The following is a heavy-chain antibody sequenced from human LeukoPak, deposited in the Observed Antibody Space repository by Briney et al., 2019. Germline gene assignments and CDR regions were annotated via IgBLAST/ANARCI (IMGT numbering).Heavy chain of an antibody. CDR3: ARGLRYIVVVPAAKIRTYYMDV. CDR1: GYTLTELS. Sequence: ASVKVSCKVSGYTLTELSMHWVRQAPGKGLEWMGGFDPEDGETIYAQKFQGRVTMTEDTSTDTAYMELSSLRSEDTAVYYCARGLRYIVVVPAAKIRTYYMDVWGKGTTVTVSS. D-gene: IGHD2-2*01. J-gene: IGHJ6*03. V-gene: IGHV1-24*01. CDR2: FDPEDGET.